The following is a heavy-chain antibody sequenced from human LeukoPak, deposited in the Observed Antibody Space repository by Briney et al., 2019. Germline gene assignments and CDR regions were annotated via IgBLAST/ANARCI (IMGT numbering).Heavy chain of an antibody. CDR3: ARSGPIQYYDYVWGSYRPSFDY. J-gene: IGHJ4*02. CDR2: ISSSSSYI. CDR1: GFTFSSYS. Sequence: PGGSLRLSCAAPGFTFSSYSMNWVPQAPGKGLEWVSSISSSSSYIYYADSVKGRFTISRDNAKNSLYLQMNSLRAEDTAVYYCARSGPIQYYDYVWGSYRPSFDYWGQGTLVTVSS. V-gene: IGHV3-21*01. D-gene: IGHD3-16*02.